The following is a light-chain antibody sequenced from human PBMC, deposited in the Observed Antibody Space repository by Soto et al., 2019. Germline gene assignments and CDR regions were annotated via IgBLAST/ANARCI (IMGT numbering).Light chain of an antibody. CDR1: QSVSSY. CDR2: DAI. V-gene: IGKV3-11*01. CDR3: HHLANWPLYT. Sequence: EIVLTQSPATLSLSPGDRATLSCRASQSVSSYLAWYQQRPGQAPRLLIYDAINRAADIPARFSGSGSGTDFTLTISSLEPEDFAVYYCHHLANWPLYTFGQGTKLEI. J-gene: IGKJ2*01.